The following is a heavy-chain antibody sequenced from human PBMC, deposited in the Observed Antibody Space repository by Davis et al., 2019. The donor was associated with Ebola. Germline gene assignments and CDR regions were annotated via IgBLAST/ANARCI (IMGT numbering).Heavy chain of an antibody. D-gene: IGHD3-3*01. V-gene: IGHV4-31*03. CDR1: GGSISSGGYY. CDR3: ARTSQYYDFWSGYYRTVGDGMDV. CDR2: IYYSGST. J-gene: IGHJ6*02. Sequence: SETLSLTCTVSGGSISSGGYYWSWIRQHPGKGLEWIGYIYYSGSTYYNPSLKSRVTISVDTSKNQFSLKLSSVTAADTAVYYCARTSQYYDFWSGYYRTVGDGMDVWGQGTTVTVSS.